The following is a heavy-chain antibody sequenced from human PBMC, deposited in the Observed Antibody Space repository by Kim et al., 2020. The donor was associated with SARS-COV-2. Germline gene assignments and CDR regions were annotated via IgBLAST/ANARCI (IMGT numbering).Heavy chain of an antibody. V-gene: IGHV3-49*04. CDR3: VSVDSSSNRCDGDDYRNYYGMDV. D-gene: IGHD2-2*01. CDR2: VRSTIYGGTT. Sequence: GGSLRLSCVSSGFTFREFPMAWVRQAPGKGLEWIGFVRSTIYGGTTEYAASVRGRFIISRDDSKNIAHLQMNSLKTEDTGVYYCVSVDSSSNRCDGDDYRNYYGMDVWGQGTAVIVSS. J-gene: IGHJ6*02. CDR1: GFTFREFP.